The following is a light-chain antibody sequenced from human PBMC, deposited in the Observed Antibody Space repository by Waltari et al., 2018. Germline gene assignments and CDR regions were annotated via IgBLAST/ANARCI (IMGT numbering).Light chain of an antibody. CDR3: CSYAGSSTFVV. CDR1: SSDVGSYNL. V-gene: IGLV2-23*03. CDR2: EGS. J-gene: IGLJ2*01. Sequence: QSALPQPASVSGSPGQSITISCTGTSSDVGSYNLVSWYQQHPGKAPKLIIYEGSKRPSGVSNRCSGSKACNPAPLTISGLQAEDEADYYRCSYAGSSTFVVFGGGTKLTIL.